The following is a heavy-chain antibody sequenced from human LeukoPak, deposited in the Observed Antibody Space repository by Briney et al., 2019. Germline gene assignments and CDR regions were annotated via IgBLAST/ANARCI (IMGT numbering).Heavy chain of an antibody. CDR2: IYYSGST. D-gene: IGHD6-19*01. J-gene: IGHJ4*02. CDR3: ARGRYSSGWYWGY. CDR1: GGSISSGGYY. V-gene: IGHV4-31*03. Sequence: SQTLSLTCTVSGGSISSGGYYWSWIRQHPGKGLEWIGYIYYSGSTYYNPSLKSRVTISVDTSKNQFSLKLSSVTAADTAVYYCARGRYSSGWYWGYWGQGTLVTVSS.